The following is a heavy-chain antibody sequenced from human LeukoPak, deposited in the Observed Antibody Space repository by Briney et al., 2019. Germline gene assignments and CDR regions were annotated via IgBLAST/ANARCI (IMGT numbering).Heavy chain of an antibody. CDR1: GYTLTELS. CDR2: FDPEDGET. V-gene: IGHV1-24*01. CDR3: ATDLYCSSTSCYAFDI. Sequence: ASVNVSCKVSGYTLTELSMHWVRQAPGKGLEWMGGFDPEDGETIYAQKFQGRVTMTEDTSTDTAYMELSSLRSEDTAVYYCATDLYCSSTSCYAFDIWGQGTMVTVSS. J-gene: IGHJ3*02. D-gene: IGHD2-2*01.